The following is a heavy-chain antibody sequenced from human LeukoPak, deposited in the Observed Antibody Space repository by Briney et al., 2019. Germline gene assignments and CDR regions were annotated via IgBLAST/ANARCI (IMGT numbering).Heavy chain of an antibody. CDR3: AKDRWFGELLSHSYYYYGMDV. CDR1: GFTFSSYA. Sequence: GGSLRLSCAASGFTFSSYAMSWVRQASGKGLEWVSAISGSGGSTYYADSVKGRFTISRDNSKNTLYLQMNSLRAEDTAVYYCAKDRWFGELLSHSYYYYGMDVWGQGTTVTVSS. D-gene: IGHD3-10*01. J-gene: IGHJ6*02. V-gene: IGHV3-23*01. CDR2: ISGSGGST.